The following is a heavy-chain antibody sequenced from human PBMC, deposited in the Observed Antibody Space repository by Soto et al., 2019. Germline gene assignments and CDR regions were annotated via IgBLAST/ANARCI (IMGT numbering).Heavy chain of an antibody. CDR1: GYTFTGYY. Sequence: VSVKVCCKASGYTFTGYYMHWVRQAPGQGLEWMGWINPNSGGTNYAQKFQGRVTMTRDTSISTAYMELSRLRSDDTAVYYCARGEGATTFSYYYYGMDVWGQGTTVTVSS. CDR2: INPNSGGT. CDR3: ARGEGATTFSYYYYGMDV. D-gene: IGHD1-26*01. V-gene: IGHV1-2*02. J-gene: IGHJ6*02.